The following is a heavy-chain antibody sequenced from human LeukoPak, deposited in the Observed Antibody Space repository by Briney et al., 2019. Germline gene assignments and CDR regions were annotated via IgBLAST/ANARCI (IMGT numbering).Heavy chain of an antibody. CDR2: IYTSGST. CDR1: GGSISSYY. V-gene: IGHV4-4*07. CDR3: ARGHRHYSSGWYGHDAFDI. D-gene: IGHD6-19*01. J-gene: IGHJ3*02. Sequence: SSETLSLTCTVSGGSISSYYWSWIRQPAGKGLEWIGRIYTSGSTNYNPSLKSRVTISVDKSKNQFPLKLSSVTAADTAVYYCARGHRHYSSGWYGHDAFDIWGQGTMVTVSS.